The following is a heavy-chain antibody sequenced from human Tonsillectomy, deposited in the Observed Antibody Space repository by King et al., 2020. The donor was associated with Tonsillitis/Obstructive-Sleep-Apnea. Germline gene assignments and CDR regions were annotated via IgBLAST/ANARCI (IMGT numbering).Heavy chain of an antibody. CDR3: ARGEVVVVPAAINYFDY. D-gene: IGHD2-2*02. CDR2: INHSGST. V-gene: IGHV4-34*01. CDR1: GGSFSGYY. J-gene: IGHJ4*02. Sequence: VQLQQWGAGLLKPSETLSLTCAVYGGSFSGYYWSWIRQPPGKGLEWIGEINHSGSTNYNPSLKSRVTISVDTSKNQFSLKLSSVTAADTAVYYCARGEVVVVPAAINYFDYWGQGTLVTVSS.